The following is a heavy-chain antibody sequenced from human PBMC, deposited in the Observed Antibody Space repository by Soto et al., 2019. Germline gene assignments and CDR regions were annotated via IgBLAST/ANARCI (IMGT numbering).Heavy chain of an antibody. D-gene: IGHD3-22*01. Sequence: SETLSLTCPVSGGSISSGGYYWSWIPQHPGKGLEWIGYIYYSGSTYYNPSLKSRVTISVDTSKNQFSLKLSSVTAADTAVYYCARDYYDSSGYYSHDAFDIWGQGTMVTVSS. V-gene: IGHV4-31*03. CDR2: IYYSGST. J-gene: IGHJ3*02. CDR1: GGSISSGGYY. CDR3: ARDYYDSSGYYSHDAFDI.